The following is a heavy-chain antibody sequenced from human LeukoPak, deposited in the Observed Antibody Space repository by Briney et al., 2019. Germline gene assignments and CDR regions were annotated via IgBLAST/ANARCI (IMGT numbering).Heavy chain of an antibody. J-gene: IGHJ4*02. Sequence: PGASLRLSCAAAGFIFSNYGMHWVRQAPGKGLEWVAFIRDDGSKKYHADSVKGQFTISRDNSKSTLYLQMNSLRVEDTGVYYCAKMGTIGTKPLDYWGQGTLVTVSS. V-gene: IGHV3-30*02. CDR3: AKMGTIGTKPLDY. D-gene: IGHD5-24*01. CDR1: GFIFSNYG. CDR2: IRDDGSKK.